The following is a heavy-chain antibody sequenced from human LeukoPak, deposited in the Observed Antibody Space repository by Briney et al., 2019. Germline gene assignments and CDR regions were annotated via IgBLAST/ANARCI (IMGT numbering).Heavy chain of an antibody. V-gene: IGHV3-23*01. D-gene: IGHD1-14*01. CDR2: ISSSGDST. J-gene: IGHJ2*01. CDR3: ANPLGPGWYLDL. Sequence: GGSLRLSCEASGFTFSNHAMAWVRQAPGQGLEWVSLISSSGDSTYYADSVKGRFTISRDNSKNTLYLQMNGLRAGDTALYYCANPLGPGWYLDLWGRGTLVNVSS. CDR1: GFTFSNHA.